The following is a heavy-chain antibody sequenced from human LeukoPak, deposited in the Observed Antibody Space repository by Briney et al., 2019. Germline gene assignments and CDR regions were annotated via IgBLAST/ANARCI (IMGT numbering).Heavy chain of an antibody. V-gene: IGHV4-59*08. CDR1: GGSMSGHY. CDR3: ARLPQSRGYSYGYFDY. CDR2: IYYSGST. J-gene: IGHJ4*02. D-gene: IGHD5-18*01. Sequence: SETLSLTCNVSGGSMSGHYWSWIRLPPGKGLEWIGYIYYSGSTNYNPSLKSRVTISVDTSKNQFSLKLSSVTAADTAVYYCARLPQSRGYSYGYFDYWGQGTLVTVSS.